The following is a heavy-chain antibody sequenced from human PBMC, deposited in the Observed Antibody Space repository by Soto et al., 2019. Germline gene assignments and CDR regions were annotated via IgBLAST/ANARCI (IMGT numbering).Heavy chain of an antibody. J-gene: IGHJ6*02. CDR2: ISSNGGSI. Sequence: PEGSLRLSCAASGFTFSSYAMHWVRQAPGKGLEYVSAISSNGGSIYYGNSVKGRFTISRDNSKNTLYLQMGSLRAEDMAVYYCARLHKYHYALDVWGQGTSVTVSS. CDR3: ARLHKYHYALDV. V-gene: IGHV3-64*01. D-gene: IGHD4-4*01. CDR1: GFTFSSYA.